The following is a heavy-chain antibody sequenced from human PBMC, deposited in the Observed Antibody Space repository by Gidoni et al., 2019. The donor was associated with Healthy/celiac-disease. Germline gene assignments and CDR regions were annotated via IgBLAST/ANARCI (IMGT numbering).Heavy chain of an antibody. V-gene: IGHV3-23*01. CDR3: AKDLYTKPPGYYDILTGYYLGPDY. Sequence: EVQLLESGGGLVQPGGSLRLSCAASGFTFSSYAMSWVRQAPGKGLGWVSAIGGVGGSTYSAASVKGRFTISRDNSKNTLYLQMNSLRAEDTAVYYCAKDLYTKPPGYYDILTGYYLGPDYWGQGTLVTVSS. J-gene: IGHJ4*02. CDR1: GFTFSSYA. CDR2: IGGVGGST. D-gene: IGHD3-9*01.